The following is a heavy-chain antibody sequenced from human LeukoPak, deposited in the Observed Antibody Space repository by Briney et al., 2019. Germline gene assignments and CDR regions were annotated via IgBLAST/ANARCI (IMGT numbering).Heavy chain of an antibody. V-gene: IGHV1-46*01. CDR3: ARGGRDYGDFLAGH. CDR1: GYTFTSYF. J-gene: IGHJ4*02. Sequence: ASVKVSCKASGYTFTSYFMHWVRQAPGQGLEWMGIINPSGGSTTYAQKFQGRAIVSRDTSMSRVYMELYSLRSEDTAVYYCARGGRDYGDFLAGHWGQGTLVTVSS. CDR2: INPSGGST. D-gene: IGHD4-17*01.